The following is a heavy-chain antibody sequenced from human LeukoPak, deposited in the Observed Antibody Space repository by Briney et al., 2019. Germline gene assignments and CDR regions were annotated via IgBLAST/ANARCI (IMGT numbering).Heavy chain of an antibody. CDR2: ISGSGGST. CDR1: GFTFSSYG. D-gene: IGHD2-21*01. CDR3: AKGIVVVIAMNAFDM. Sequence: GGSLRLSCAASGFTFSSYGMSWVRQAPGKGLEWVSAISGSGGSTYYADSVKGRFTISRDNSKTTLYLQMNSLRADDTAVYYCAKGIVVVIAMNAFDMWGQGTMVTVSS. V-gene: IGHV3-23*01. J-gene: IGHJ3*02.